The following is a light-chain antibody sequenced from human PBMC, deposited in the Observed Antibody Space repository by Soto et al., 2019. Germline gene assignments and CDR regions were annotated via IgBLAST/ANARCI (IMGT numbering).Light chain of an antibody. J-gene: IGKJ2*01. CDR1: QSISSN. CDR3: QQFDNWPPYT. Sequence: EIVMTQSPATLSVSPGERATLSCRASQSISSNLAWYQQRPGQAPRLLIYGASTRATGIPTRFSGGGSGTEFTLTISSLQSEDFAVYYGQQFDNWPPYTFGQGTKMEI. CDR2: GAS. V-gene: IGKV3-15*01.